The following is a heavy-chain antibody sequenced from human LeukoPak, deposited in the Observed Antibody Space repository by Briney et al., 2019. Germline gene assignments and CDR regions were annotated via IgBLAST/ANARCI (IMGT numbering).Heavy chain of an antibody. D-gene: IGHD2-15*01. CDR1: GFTFSSYS. V-gene: IGHV3-49*04. J-gene: IGHJ4*02. Sequence: GGSLRLSCAASGFTFSSYSMNWVRQAPGKGLEWVGFIRSKAYGGTTEYAASVKGRFTISRDDSKSIAYLQMNSLKTEDTAVYYCTRILLAYYFDYWGQGTLVTVSS. CDR3: TRILLAYYFDY. CDR2: IRSKAYGGTT.